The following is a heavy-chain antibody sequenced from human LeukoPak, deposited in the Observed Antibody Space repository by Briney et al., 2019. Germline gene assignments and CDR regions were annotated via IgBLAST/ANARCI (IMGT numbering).Heavy chain of an antibody. CDR2: INHSGST. D-gene: IGHD2-15*01. Sequence: SETLSLTCAVYGGSFSGYYWSWIRQPPGKGLEWIGEINHSGSTNYNPSLKSRVTISVDTSKNQFSLKLSSVTAADTAVYYCARLLLGYCSGGSCSTRDYWGQGTLVTVSS. J-gene: IGHJ4*02. CDR3: ARLLLGYCSGGSCSTRDY. V-gene: IGHV4-34*01. CDR1: GGSFSGYY.